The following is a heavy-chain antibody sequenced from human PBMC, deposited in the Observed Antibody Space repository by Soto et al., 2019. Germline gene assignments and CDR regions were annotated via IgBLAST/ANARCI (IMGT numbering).Heavy chain of an antibody. D-gene: IGHD3-16*01. V-gene: IGHV1-18*01. CDR1: GYTFTSYG. CDR2: INPYNGNT. Sequence: QVQLVQSGAEVKKPGASVKVSCKASGYTFTSYGISWVRQAPGQGLEWMGWINPYNGNTNYAQKLQGRVTMTTDTSTNTAYMELRSLRSDYTAVYYGARDWFGIDYWGQGTLVTVSS. CDR3: ARDWFGIDY. J-gene: IGHJ4*02.